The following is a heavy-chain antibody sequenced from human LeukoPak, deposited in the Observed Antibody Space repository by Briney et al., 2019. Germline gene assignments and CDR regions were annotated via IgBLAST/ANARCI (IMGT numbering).Heavy chain of an antibody. CDR3: ARSRYDSGTYALEE. D-gene: IGHD3-10*01. Sequence: SETLPLTCSVSGGSVSSTTYYWGWIRQPPGKGLEWIGSISYGGSAYYNPPLKSRLTISVDTSKNQFSLELSSVTAADTAVYFCARSRYDSGTYALEEWGQGTLVTVSS. CDR2: ISYGGSA. J-gene: IGHJ4*02. V-gene: IGHV4-39*01. CDR1: GGSVSSTTYY.